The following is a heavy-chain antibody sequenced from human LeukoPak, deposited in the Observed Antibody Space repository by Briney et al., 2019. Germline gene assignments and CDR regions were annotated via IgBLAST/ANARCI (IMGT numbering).Heavy chain of an antibody. V-gene: IGHV3-11*03. CDR2: ISSSSSYT. CDR3: AKLTTVTTLNY. D-gene: IGHD4-17*01. Sequence: PGGSLRLSCAASGFTFSGYAMSWIRQAPGKGLEWVSYISSSSSYTNYADSVKGRFTISRDNAKNSLYLQMNSLRAEDTAVYYCAKLTTVTTLNYWGQGTLVTVSS. J-gene: IGHJ4*02. CDR1: GFTFSGYA.